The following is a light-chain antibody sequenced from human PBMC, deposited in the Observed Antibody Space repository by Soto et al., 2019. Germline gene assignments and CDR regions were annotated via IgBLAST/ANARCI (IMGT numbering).Light chain of an antibody. Sequence: QSALTQPASVSGSPGQSITISCTGTSSDVASYNLVSWYQQHPGKAPKLMIYEGIKRPSGVSNRFSGSKSGYTASLTISGLQAEDEADYYCCSYAGSSTLVFGGGTKLTVL. CDR2: EGI. V-gene: IGLV2-23*01. CDR3: CSYAGSSTLV. J-gene: IGLJ2*01. CDR1: SSDVASYNL.